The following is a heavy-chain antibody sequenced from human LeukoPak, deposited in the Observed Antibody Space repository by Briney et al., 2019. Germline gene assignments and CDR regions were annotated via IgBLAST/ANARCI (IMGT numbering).Heavy chain of an antibody. Sequence: PGGSLRLSCAASGFTVSSNYMSWVRQAPGKGLEWVSVIYSGGSTYYADSVKGRFTISRDNSKNTLYLQMNSLRAEDTAVYYCARGRDGYSPYNWLDPWGQGTLVTVSS. D-gene: IGHD5-24*01. V-gene: IGHV3-53*01. J-gene: IGHJ5*02. CDR1: GFTVSSNY. CDR3: ARGRDGYSPYNWLDP. CDR2: IYSGGST.